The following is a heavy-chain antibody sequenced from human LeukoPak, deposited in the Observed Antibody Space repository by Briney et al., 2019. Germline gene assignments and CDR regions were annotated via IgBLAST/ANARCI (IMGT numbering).Heavy chain of an antibody. D-gene: IGHD1-26*01. Sequence: GGSLRLSCAASGFTLSDYYMSWIRQAPGKGLEWVSYISSSGSTIYYADSVKGRFTISRDNAKNSLYLQMNSLRAEDTAVYCCARDKSGGATSFDYWGQGTLVTVSS. CDR1: GFTLSDYY. V-gene: IGHV3-11*01. CDR3: ARDKSGGATSFDY. CDR2: ISSSGSTI. J-gene: IGHJ4*02.